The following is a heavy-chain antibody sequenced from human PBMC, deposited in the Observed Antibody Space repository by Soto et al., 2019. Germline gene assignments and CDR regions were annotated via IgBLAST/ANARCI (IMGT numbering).Heavy chain of an antibody. CDR3: ARENRYSNTWTTFDY. Sequence: SETLSLTCSVSGGSISSYYWSWIRQPSGKGLEWIGYIYYTGSTNYNPSLRSRVTISLDTSKNQFSLKLSSVTAADTAVYYCARENRYSNTWTTFDYWGQGTLVTVSS. CDR1: GGSISSYY. J-gene: IGHJ4*02. V-gene: IGHV4-59*01. CDR2: IYYTGST. D-gene: IGHD6-13*01.